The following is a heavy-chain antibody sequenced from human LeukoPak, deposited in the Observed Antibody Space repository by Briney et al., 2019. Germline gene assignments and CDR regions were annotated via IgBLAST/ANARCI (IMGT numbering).Heavy chain of an antibody. CDR2: INTDGTST. Sequence: PGGSLRLSCAASGFTFSSYWMQWVRQAPGKGQVWVSRINTDGTSTSYADSVKGRFTISRDNAKNTLYLQMNSLRAEDTAVYYCAKDISGWYGSFAFDIWGQGTMVTVSS. V-gene: IGHV3-74*01. D-gene: IGHD6-19*01. CDR1: GFTFSSYW. CDR3: AKDISGWYGSFAFDI. J-gene: IGHJ3*02.